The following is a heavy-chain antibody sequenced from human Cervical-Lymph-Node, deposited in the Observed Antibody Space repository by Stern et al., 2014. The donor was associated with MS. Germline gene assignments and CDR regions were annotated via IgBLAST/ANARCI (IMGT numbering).Heavy chain of an antibody. CDR1: GFTFGDYG. D-gene: IGHD5-12*01. CDR3: VRGRYSGYDL. CDR2: INWTGEST. Sequence: EIQLVESGGGVARPGGALRLSCVASGFTFGDYGMRWVRPVAGKGLEWVSGINWTGESTGSADSVMGRFCYTRDNDKRSIYLQMRSLRVEDTGLYRCVRGRYSGYDLWGQGSLVTVSS. J-gene: IGHJ4*02. V-gene: IGHV3-20*01.